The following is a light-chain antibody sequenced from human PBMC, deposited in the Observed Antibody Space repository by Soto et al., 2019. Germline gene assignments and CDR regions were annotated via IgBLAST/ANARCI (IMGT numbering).Light chain of an antibody. Sequence: EIVLTQSPGTLSLSPGERATLSCRASQSVSSSYLAWYQQKPGQAPRLLLYRASIRATGIPDRFSGSGSGQDCTLTISRLEPEDFAVYYCQQYGSSPWTFGQGTKVEIK. J-gene: IGKJ1*01. CDR1: QSVSSSY. CDR3: QQYGSSPWT. V-gene: IGKV3-20*01. CDR2: RAS.